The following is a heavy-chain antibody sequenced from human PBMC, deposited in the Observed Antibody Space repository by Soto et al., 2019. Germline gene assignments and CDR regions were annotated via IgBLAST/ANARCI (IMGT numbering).Heavy chain of an antibody. V-gene: IGHV1-69*12. Sequence: QVQLVQSGAEVKKPGSSVKVSCKASGGTFSSYAISWVRQAPGQGLEWMGGIIPIFGTANYAQRFQGRVTITADESTSTAYMELSSLRSEDTAVYYCARGTWLRPDSYYYYGMDVWGQGTTVTVSS. CDR3: ARGTWLRPDSYYYYGMDV. CDR2: IIPIFGTA. J-gene: IGHJ6*02. CDR1: GGTFSSYA. D-gene: IGHD5-12*01.